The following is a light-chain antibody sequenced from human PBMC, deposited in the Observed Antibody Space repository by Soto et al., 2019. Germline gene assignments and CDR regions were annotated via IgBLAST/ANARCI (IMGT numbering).Light chain of an antibody. CDR2: DAS. V-gene: IGKV3-11*01. CDR1: QSVSSH. CDR3: QQRSSAIT. Sequence: EIVMTQSPATLSVSPGERATLPCRASQSVSSHLAWFQQRPGQAPRLLIYDASNRATGIPARFSGRGSGTDFTLTISSLEPEDFAVYYCQQRSSAITFGQGTRLEI. J-gene: IGKJ5*01.